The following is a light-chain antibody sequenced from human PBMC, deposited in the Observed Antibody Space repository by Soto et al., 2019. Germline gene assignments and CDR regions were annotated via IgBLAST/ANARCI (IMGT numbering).Light chain of an antibody. Sequence: IQMTQSPSSLSASVGDRVTITCRASQDIRNELGWYQQKPGKAPKLLIYAAASLQSGAPSRFSGSGSGTEVTLTISSLQPDDFATYYCQQYNSYSEAFGQGTKVDIK. CDR1: QDIRNE. V-gene: IGKV1-17*01. J-gene: IGKJ1*01. CDR3: QQYNSYSEA. CDR2: AAA.